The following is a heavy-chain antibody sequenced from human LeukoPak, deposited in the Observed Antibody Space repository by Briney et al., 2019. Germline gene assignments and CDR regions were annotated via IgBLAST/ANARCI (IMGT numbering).Heavy chain of an antibody. D-gene: IGHD6-19*01. Sequence: GGSLRLSCAAPGFTFYDYTIHWVRHAPGKGLEWLSLINWNGDSTYYADSVKGRFTISRDNAKNSLYLQMSSLRTEDTAFYYCAKDFFKGGGWPYYFDYWGQGTLVTVSS. CDR2: INWNGDST. V-gene: IGHV3-43*01. CDR3: AKDFFKGGGWPYYFDY. CDR1: GFTFYDYT. J-gene: IGHJ4*02.